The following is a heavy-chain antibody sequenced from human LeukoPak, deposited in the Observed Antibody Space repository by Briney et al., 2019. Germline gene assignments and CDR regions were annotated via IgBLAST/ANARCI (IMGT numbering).Heavy chain of an antibody. CDR1: GDSISSYY. Sequence: PSETLSLTCTVSGDSISSYYWSWIGQPPGKGLEWIGYIYYSGGTNYNPSLKSRITISADTSKNQFSLRLSSMTAADTAVYYCARQLYYGMDVWGQGTTVTVYS. V-gene: IGHV4-59*01. J-gene: IGHJ6*02. CDR3: ARQLYYGMDV. D-gene: IGHD1-1*01. CDR2: IYYSGGT.